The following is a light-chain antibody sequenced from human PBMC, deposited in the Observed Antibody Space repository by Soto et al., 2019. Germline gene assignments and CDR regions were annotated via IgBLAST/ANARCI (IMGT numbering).Light chain of an antibody. Sequence: DIQMTQSPSSLSASVGERVTITCRASQGIGNYLAWYQQKPGKVPNLLIHAASTLQSGVPSRFSGSGSGTAFTLTISSLQPEDVAPYFCQKYNSAPPEWSFGQGTKVEI. CDR1: QGIGNY. CDR2: AAS. CDR3: QKYNSAPPEWS. J-gene: IGKJ1*01. V-gene: IGKV1-27*01.